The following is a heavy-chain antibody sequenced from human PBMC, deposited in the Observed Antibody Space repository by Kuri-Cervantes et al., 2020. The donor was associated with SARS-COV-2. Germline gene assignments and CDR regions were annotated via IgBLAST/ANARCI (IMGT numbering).Heavy chain of an antibody. CDR1: GGSISSSSYY. CDR2: IYYSGST. CDR3: ARQVMSSITIFGVVITRNWFDP. V-gene: IGHV4-39*01. J-gene: IGHJ5*02. D-gene: IGHD3-3*01. Sequence: SATLSLTCTVSGGSISSSSYYWGWIRQPPGKGLEWIGSIYYSGSTYYNPSLKSRVTISVDTSKNQFSLKLSSVTAADTAVYYCARQVMSSITIFGVVITRNWFDPWGQGTLVTVSS.